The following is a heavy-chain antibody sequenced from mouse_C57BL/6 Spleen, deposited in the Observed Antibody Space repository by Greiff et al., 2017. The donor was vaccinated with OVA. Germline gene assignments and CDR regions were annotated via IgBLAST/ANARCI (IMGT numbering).Heavy chain of an antibody. Sequence: QVHVKQPGAELVMPGASVKLSCKASGYTFTSYWMHWVKQRPGQGLEWIGEIDPSDSYTNYNQKFKGKSTLTVDKSSSTAYMQLSSLTSEDSVVYYCARWGLRREDYWGQGTSVTVSS. J-gene: IGHJ4*01. CDR1: GYTFTSYW. CDR2: IDPSDSYT. D-gene: IGHD2-4*01. V-gene: IGHV1-69*01. CDR3: ARWGLRREDY.